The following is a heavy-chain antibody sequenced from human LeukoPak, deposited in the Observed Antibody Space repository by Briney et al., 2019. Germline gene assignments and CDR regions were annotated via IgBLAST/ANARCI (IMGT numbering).Heavy chain of an antibody. V-gene: IGHV3-9*03. D-gene: IGHD6-13*01. CDR2: ISWNSGSI. CDR1: GFTFDDYA. J-gene: IGHJ4*02. Sequence: PGGSLRLSCAASGFTFDDYAMHWVRQAPGKGLEWASGISWNSGSIGYADSVKGRFTISRDNAKNSLYLQMNSLRAEDMALYYCAKSFGSSWRSATDYWGQGTLVTVSS. CDR3: AKSFGSSWRSATDY.